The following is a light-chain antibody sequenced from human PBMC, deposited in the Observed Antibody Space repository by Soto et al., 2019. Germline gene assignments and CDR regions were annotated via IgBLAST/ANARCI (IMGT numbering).Light chain of an antibody. CDR3: QQYNSYSRT. Sequence: DIQMTQTQSSQSASVGDRVTITCRAGQSISTYLNWYQQKSGKPPKLLISAASSLQSGVPSRFSGSGSATEFTLTISSLQPDDFATYYCQQYNSYSRTFGQGTKVDIK. J-gene: IGKJ1*01. CDR2: AAS. V-gene: IGKV1-5*01. CDR1: QSISTY.